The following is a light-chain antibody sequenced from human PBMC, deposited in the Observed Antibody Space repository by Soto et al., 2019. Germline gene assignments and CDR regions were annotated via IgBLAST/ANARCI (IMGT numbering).Light chain of an antibody. V-gene: IGKV3-15*01. CDR3: QQYNDWPRP. J-gene: IGKJ1*01. CDR1: QSVSSN. CDR2: GAS. Sequence: VLTQSPDTLSLSPGERATLSCRASQSVSSNLAWYQQKPGQAPRLLIYGASTRATGIPARFSGSGSGTEFTLTISSLQSEDFAVYYCQQYNDWPRPFG.